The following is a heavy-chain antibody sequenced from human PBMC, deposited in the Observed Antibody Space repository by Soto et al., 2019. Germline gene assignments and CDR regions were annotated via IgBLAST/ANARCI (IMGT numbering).Heavy chain of an antibody. J-gene: IGHJ4*02. CDR3: TRGHRVSCTGTGWH. Sequence: GGSLRLSCEVSGFTFSAYWMHWVRQVPGKGLIWVSRISDDGSTTTYADSVKGRLTISRDNAKNTLYLKINSLRADDTRLYYCTRGHRVSCTGTGWHWGQGTRVSVYS. V-gene: IGHV3-74*01. CDR2: ISDDGSTT. CDR1: GFTFSAYW. D-gene: IGHD2-8*02.